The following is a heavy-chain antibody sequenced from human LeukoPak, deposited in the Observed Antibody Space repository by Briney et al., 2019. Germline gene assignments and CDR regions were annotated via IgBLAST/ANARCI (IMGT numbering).Heavy chain of an antibody. J-gene: IGHJ5*02. CDR1: GGSISSYY. V-gene: IGHV4-59*01. D-gene: IGHD6-13*01. Sequence: PPETLSLTCTVSGGSISSYYWSWIRQPPGKGLEWIGYIYYSGSTNYNPSLKSRVTISVDTSKNQFSLKLSSVTAADTAVYYCARVSKSSSSWYEWFDPWGQGTLVTVSS. CDR3: ARVSKSSSSWYEWFDP. CDR2: IYYSGST.